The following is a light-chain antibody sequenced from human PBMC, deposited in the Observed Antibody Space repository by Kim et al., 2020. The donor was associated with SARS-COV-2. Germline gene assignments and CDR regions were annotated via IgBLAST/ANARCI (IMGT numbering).Light chain of an antibody. CDR3: QQYGSSPWT. J-gene: IGKJ1*01. CDR2: GAS. CDR1: QSASISY. Sequence: SRGERATPSCGASQSASISYFAWYQQKPGRAPRLLIYGASSRATGIPDRFSGSGSGTDFTLTISRLEPEDFAVYYCQQYGSSPWTFGQGTKVDIK. V-gene: IGKV3-20*01.